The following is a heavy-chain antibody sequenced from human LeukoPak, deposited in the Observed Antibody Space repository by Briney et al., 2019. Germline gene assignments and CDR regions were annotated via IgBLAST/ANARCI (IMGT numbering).Heavy chain of an antibody. CDR1: GGSFSGYY. V-gene: IGHV4-34*01. J-gene: IGHJ4*02. CDR2: INHSGST. CDR3: ARQHPSGRGSGLDY. Sequence: ASETLSLTCAVYGGSFSGYYWSWIRQPPGKGLEWIGEINHSGSTNYNPSLKSRVTISVDTSKNQFSLKLSSVTAAGTAVYYCARQHPSGRGSGLDYWGQGTLVTVSS. D-gene: IGHD2-15*01.